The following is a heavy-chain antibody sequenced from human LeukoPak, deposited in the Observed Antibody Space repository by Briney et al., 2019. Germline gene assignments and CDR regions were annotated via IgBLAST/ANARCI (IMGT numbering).Heavy chain of an antibody. V-gene: IGHV5-51*01. CDR2: ITTGDSDT. J-gene: IGHJ4*02. D-gene: IGHD3-22*01. CDR1: EYTFDNYW. CDR3: ATYWHNYYASSGLCSGGFCYFDY. Sequence: GESLKISCKGSEYTFDNYWIGVVRQPPGRGLGWMGIITTGDSDTRYSPYIQGQVIISVEKSINTAYLHWGTLKPSDPAMYYCATYWHNYYASSGLCSGGFCYFDYWGQGTLVTVSS.